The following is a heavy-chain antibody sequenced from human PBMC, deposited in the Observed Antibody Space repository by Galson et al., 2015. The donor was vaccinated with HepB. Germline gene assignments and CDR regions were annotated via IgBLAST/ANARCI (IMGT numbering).Heavy chain of an antibody. CDR3: TGGYGSGSRPDYFDY. CDR2: ITPILGGA. J-gene: IGHJ4*02. D-gene: IGHD3-10*01. V-gene: IGHV1-69*10. Sequence: SVKVSCKASGYTFNTFAINWVRQAPGQGLEWMGGITPILGGAKYGRTFHGRVTITADDSKSIAYLQMNSLKTEDTAVYYCTGGYGSGSRPDYFDYWGQGTLVTVSS. CDR1: GYTFNTFA.